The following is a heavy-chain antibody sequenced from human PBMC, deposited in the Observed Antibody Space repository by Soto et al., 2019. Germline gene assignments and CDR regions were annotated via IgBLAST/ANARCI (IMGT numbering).Heavy chain of an antibody. Sequence: GASVKVSCKASGYTFTSYGISWVRQAPGQRLEWMGWINAGNGNTKYSQKFQGRVTITRDTSASTAYMELSSLRSEDTAVYYCANPYYDFWSGDDAFDIWGQGTMVTVSS. CDR3: ANPYYDFWSGDDAFDI. D-gene: IGHD3-3*01. CDR1: GYTFTSYG. J-gene: IGHJ3*02. V-gene: IGHV1-3*01. CDR2: INAGNGNT.